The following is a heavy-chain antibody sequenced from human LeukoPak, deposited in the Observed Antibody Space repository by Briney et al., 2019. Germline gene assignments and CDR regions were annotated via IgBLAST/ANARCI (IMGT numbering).Heavy chain of an antibody. J-gene: IGHJ4*02. D-gene: IGHD2-15*01. CDR2: IYPGDSDT. CDR1: GYSFSDYW. CDR3: ARRRYCSGGTCYEDFDY. Sequence: GESLKISCEASGYSFSDYWIGWVRQMPGKGLEWMGIIYPGDSDTRYNPSFQGQVTISADKSISTAYLQWSSLKASDSAMYYCARRRYCSGGTCYEDFDYWGQGTLVTVSS. V-gene: IGHV5-51*01.